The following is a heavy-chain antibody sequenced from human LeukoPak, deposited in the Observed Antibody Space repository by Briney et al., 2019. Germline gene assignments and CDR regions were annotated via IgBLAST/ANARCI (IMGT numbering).Heavy chain of an antibody. V-gene: IGHV4-61*02. CDR3: ARDGGWAGADAFDI. CDR2: IYTSGST. D-gene: IGHD3-16*01. J-gene: IGHJ3*02. Sequence: SETLSLTCTVSGGSISSGSYYWSWIRQPAGKGLEWIGRIYTSGSTNYNPSLKSRVTISVDTSKNQFSLKLSSVTAADTAVYYCARDGGWAGADAFDIWGQGTMVTVSS. CDR1: GGSISSGSYY.